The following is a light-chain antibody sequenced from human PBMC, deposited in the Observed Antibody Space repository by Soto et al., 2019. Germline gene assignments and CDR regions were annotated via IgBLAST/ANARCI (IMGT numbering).Light chain of an antibody. J-gene: IGKJ5*01. CDR3: QQAASFPIT. Sequence: DIQMTQSPSSVSASVGYRVTITCRASQGIKNWLAWYQQKPGKAPNLLIYTGSSLQSGVPSRFSGSGSGTDFTLTINSLQPEDFATYYCQQAASFPITFGQGTLLAVK. V-gene: IGKV1-12*01. CDR2: TGS. CDR1: QGIKNW.